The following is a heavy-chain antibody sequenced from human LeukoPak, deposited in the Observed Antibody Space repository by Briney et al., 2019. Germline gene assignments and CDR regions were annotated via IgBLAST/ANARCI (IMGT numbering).Heavy chain of an antibody. CDR1: GFTFSAYW. D-gene: IGHD6-13*01. CDR2: IEPAGSDT. V-gene: IGHV3-7*01. CDR3: GRFGYEAAGHS. Sequence: GGSLRLSCAASGFTFSAYWMTWVRLAPGKGLEWVANIEPAGSDTYYVDPVKGRFTISRDNAKNLLYLQMNNLRAEDTAVYSCGRFGYEAAGHSWGQGTLVSVSS. J-gene: IGHJ4*02.